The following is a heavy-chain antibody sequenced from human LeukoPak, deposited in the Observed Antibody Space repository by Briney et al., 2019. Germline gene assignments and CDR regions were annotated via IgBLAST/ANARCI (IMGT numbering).Heavy chain of an antibody. D-gene: IGHD2-21*02. CDR1: GFTFSSYW. J-gene: IGHJ4*02. V-gene: IGHV3-74*01. CDR2: INSDGSST. CDR3: ARASSRDPNFDY. Sequence: GGSLRLSCAASGFTFSSYWMHWVRQAPGKGLAWVSRINSDGSSTSYADSVKGRFTISRDNAKNTLYLQMNSLRAEDTAVYYCARASSRDPNFDYWGQGTLVTVSS.